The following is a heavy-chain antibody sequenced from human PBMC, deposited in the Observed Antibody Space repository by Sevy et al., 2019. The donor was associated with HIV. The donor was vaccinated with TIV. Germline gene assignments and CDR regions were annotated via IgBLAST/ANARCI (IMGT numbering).Heavy chain of an antibody. V-gene: IGHV1-2*02. Sequence: ASVKVSCKASGYTFTGQYIHWVRQAPGQGLQWMGWINPNSGVTNHAQEFQGRVTMTRDTSINTAYMELSGLKSDDTAVYYCARDLRLRGYSYGSFGHWGQGTLVTVSS. D-gene: IGHD5-18*01. CDR1: GYTFTGQY. J-gene: IGHJ4*02. CDR2: INPNSGVT. CDR3: ARDLRLRGYSYGSFGH.